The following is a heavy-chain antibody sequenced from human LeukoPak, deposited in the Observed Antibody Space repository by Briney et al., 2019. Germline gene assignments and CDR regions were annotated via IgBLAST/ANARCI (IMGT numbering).Heavy chain of an antibody. Sequence: GGSLRLSCAASGFNFSPYAMHWVRQAPGEGLEYVSVISSNGGSTYYADSVKGRFTISRDNSKNTLYLQMNSLRAEDTAVYYCARHDWFDPWGRGTLVTVSS. V-gene: IGHV3-64*02. J-gene: IGHJ5*02. CDR1: GFNFSPYA. CDR2: ISSNGGST. CDR3: ARHDWFDP.